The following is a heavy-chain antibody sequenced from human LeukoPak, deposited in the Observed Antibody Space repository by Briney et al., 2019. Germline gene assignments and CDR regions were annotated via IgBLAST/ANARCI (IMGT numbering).Heavy chain of an antibody. D-gene: IGHD5-18*01. J-gene: IGHJ4*02. Sequence: AGGSLRLSCTASGFTFRSSSFNWVRQVQGKGLEWVSSISSSGTYMYYADSVEGRFTISRDNAKNSLFLQMDSLRAEDTGVYFCAREFGNADTYGNVPLGHRGQGTLVTVSS. V-gene: IGHV3-21*01. CDR1: GFTFRSSS. CDR3: AREFGNADTYGNVPLGH. CDR2: ISSSGTYM.